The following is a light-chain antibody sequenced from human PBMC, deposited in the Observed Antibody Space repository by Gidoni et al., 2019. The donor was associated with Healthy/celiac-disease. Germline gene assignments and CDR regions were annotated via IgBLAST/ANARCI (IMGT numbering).Light chain of an antibody. Sequence: QSVLTQPPSASGTPGKRVTISCSGSSSNIGSNTVNWYQQLPGTAPKLLIYSNHQRPSGVPARFSVSTSVTSASLAISGLQSEDEADYYCAAWDDSLNGVVFGGVTKLTVL. CDR1: SSNIGSNT. J-gene: IGLJ2*01. CDR3: AAWDDSLNGVV. V-gene: IGLV1-44*01. CDR2: SNH.